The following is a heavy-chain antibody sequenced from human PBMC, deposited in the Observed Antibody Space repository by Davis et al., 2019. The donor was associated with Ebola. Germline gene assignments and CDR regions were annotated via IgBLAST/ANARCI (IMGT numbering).Heavy chain of an antibody. D-gene: IGHD2-2*01. CDR3: TRQDTVVVPAAKTYYYYMDV. J-gene: IGHJ6*03. V-gene: IGHV3-73*01. Sequence: GGSLRLSCAASGFTFSASTIHWVRQASGKGLEWVGRIRSKARSYATTYGASVKGRFTISRDDSKNTAYLQMNSLKTDDTAVYYCTRQDTVVVPAAKTYYYYMDVWGKGTTVTVSS. CDR1: GFTFSAST. CDR2: IRSKARSYAT.